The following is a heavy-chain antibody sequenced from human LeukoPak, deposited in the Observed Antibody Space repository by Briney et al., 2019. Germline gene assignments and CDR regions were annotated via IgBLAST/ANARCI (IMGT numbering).Heavy chain of an antibody. CDR2: IRYDGSNK. Sequence: GGSLRLSCAASGFTFSSYGMHWVRQAPGKGLEWVAFIRYDGSNKYYADSVKGRFTISRDNSKNTLYLQMNSLRAEDTAVYYCAKVYSVTTSLDYWGQGTLVTVSS. J-gene: IGHJ4*02. D-gene: IGHD4-11*01. V-gene: IGHV3-30*02. CDR3: AKVYSVTTSLDY. CDR1: GFTFSSYG.